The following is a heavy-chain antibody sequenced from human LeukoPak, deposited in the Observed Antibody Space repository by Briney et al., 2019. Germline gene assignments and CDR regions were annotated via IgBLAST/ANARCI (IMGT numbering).Heavy chain of an antibody. D-gene: IGHD5-12*01. V-gene: IGHV3-74*01. CDR3: ARGPSGYHNT. CDR2: INSDGSTT. J-gene: IGHJ4*02. Sequence: PGGSLRLSCAASGFSFSSYWMHWVRQAPGKGLVWVSRINSDGSTTIYADSVKGRFTISRDNSKNTLYLQMNSLRAEDTAVYYCARGPSGYHNTGGQGTLVTVSS. CDR1: GFSFSSYW.